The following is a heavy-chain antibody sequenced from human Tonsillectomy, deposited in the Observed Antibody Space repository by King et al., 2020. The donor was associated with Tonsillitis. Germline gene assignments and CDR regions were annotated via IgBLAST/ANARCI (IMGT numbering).Heavy chain of an antibody. CDR3: AKAGRASSGYYGMDV. J-gene: IGHJ6*02. CDR1: GGSISSYY. V-gene: IGHV4-59*01. Sequence: LQLQESGPGLVKPSETLSLTCTVSGGSISSYYWSWIRQPPGKGLEWIGYIYYSGSTNYNPSLKSRVTISVDTSKNQFSLKLSSVTAADTAVYYCAKAGRASSGYYGMDVWGQGTTVTVSS. CDR2: IYYSGST. D-gene: IGHD3-22*01.